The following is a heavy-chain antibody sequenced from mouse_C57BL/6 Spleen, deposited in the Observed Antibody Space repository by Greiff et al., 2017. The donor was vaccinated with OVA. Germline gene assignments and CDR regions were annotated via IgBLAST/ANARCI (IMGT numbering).Heavy chain of an antibody. J-gene: IGHJ1*03. CDR1: GYTFTDYY. Sequence: VQLQQSGPELVKPGASVKISCKASGYTFTDYYMNWVKQSHGKSLEWIGDINPNNGGPSYNQKFKGKATLTVDKSSSTAYMELRSLTSEDSAVYYCARGAYGSSYWYFDVWGTGTTVTVSS. V-gene: IGHV1-26*01. D-gene: IGHD1-1*01. CDR2: INPNNGGP. CDR3: ARGAYGSSYWYFDV.